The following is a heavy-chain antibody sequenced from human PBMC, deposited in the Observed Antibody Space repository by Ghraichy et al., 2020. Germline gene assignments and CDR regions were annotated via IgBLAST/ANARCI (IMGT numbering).Heavy chain of an antibody. D-gene: IGHD3-22*01. CDR2: IVVGSGNT. Sequence: SVKVSCKASGFTFTSSAVQWVRQARGQRLEWIGWIVVGSGNTNYAQKFQERVTITRDMSTSTAYMELSSLRSEDTAVYYCAADDYYDSSGYYYYYYMDVWGKGTTVTVSS. CDR3: AADDYYDSSGYYYYYYMDV. V-gene: IGHV1-58*01. CDR1: GFTFTSSA. J-gene: IGHJ6*03.